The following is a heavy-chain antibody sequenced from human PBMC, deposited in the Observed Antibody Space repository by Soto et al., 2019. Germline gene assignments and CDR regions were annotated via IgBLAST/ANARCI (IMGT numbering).Heavy chain of an antibody. J-gene: IGHJ6*02. CDR1: GGSISSGGYY. CDR2: IYYSGTT. CDR3: AASCVACGGFNYYGMDV. Sequence: QVQLQESGPGLVKPSQTLSLTCTVSGGSISSGGYYWYWIRQHPGKGLEWIGYIYYSGTTYYNPFLKSRVTIPVDTSKNQFSLKLSSVTAADTAVYYCAASCVACGGFNYYGMDVWGQGTTVTVSS. D-gene: IGHD2-21*01. V-gene: IGHV4-31*03.